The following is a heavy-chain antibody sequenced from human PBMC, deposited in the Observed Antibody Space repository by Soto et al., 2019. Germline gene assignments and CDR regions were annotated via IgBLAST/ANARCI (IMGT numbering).Heavy chain of an antibody. V-gene: IGHV4-39*01. J-gene: IGHJ6*02. Sequence: SETLSLTCTVSGGSISSSSYYWGWIRQPPGKGLEWIGCIYYSGSTYYNPSLKSRVTISVDTSKNQFSLKLSSVTAADTAVYYCARHVVPYYTLDYYGSGSYDDYYYGMDVWGQGTTVT. CDR3: ARHVVPYYTLDYYGSGSYDDYYYGMDV. CDR2: IYYSGST. D-gene: IGHD3-10*01. CDR1: GGSISSSSYY.